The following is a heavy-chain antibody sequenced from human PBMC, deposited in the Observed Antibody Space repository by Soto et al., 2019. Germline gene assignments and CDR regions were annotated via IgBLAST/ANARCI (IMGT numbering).Heavy chain of an antibody. V-gene: IGHV1-69*01. J-gene: IGHJ4*02. CDR2: IIPIFGTA. CDR3: ARDGGSHSGGIDY. D-gene: IGHD1-26*01. Sequence: QVQLVQSGDEVKKPGSSVKVSCKASGGTFSSYSINWVRQAPGQGLEWMGEIIPIFGTANYAQKFQGRVTITADESTSTAYMELSSLRSEDTAVYYCARDGGSHSGGIDYWGQGTLVTVSS. CDR1: GGTFSSYS.